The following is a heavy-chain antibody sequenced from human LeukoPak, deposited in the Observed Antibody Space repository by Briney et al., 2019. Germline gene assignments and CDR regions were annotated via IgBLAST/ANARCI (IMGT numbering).Heavy chain of an antibody. CDR2: TSGSGDST. CDR1: GFTFSGYA. CDR3: AKEDPAQWFDP. D-gene: IGHD2-2*01. Sequence: PGGSLRLSCAASGFTFSGYAMSWVRQAPGKGLEWVSVTSGSGDSTYYADSVKGRFTISRDNSKNTLYLQMNNLRAEDTAVYYCAKEDPAQWFDPWGQGTLVTVSA. J-gene: IGHJ5*02. V-gene: IGHV3-23*01.